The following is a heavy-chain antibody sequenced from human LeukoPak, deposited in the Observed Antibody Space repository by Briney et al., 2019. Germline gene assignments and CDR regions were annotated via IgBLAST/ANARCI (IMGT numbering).Heavy chain of an antibody. D-gene: IGHD6-13*01. J-gene: IGHJ4*02. V-gene: IGHV4-34*01. CDR3: ARQGIAAAGTPAGGYFDY. CDR1: GGSFSGYY. CDR2: INHSGST. Sequence: SETLSLTCAVYGGSFSGYYWSWIRQPPGKGLEWIGEINHSGSTNYNPSLKSRVTISVDTSKNQFSLKLSSVTAADTAVYYCARQGIAAAGTPAGGYFDYWGQGTLVTVSS.